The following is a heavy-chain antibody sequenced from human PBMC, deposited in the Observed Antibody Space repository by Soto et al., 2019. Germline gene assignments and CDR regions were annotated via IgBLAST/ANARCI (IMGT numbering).Heavy chain of an antibody. J-gene: IGHJ6*02. D-gene: IGHD1-26*01. V-gene: IGHV1-2*04. CDR2: IDADSGDT. CDR3: ARTPNNGRAGVYGMDV. CDR1: GYTFSDYY. Sequence: QVQLVQSGAEAKKPGASLKVSCKASGYTFSDYYIHWVRQAPGQGLEWMGWIDADSGDTKYAQKLQGWVTMTRDTSINPAYMELSSLRSDDTAVYYCARTPNNGRAGVYGMDVWGQGTTVTVSS.